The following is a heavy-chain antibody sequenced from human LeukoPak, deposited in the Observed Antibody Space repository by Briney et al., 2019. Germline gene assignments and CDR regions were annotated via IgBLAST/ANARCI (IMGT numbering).Heavy chain of an antibody. CDR2: IKPSDGST. CDR1: GYTFSGYY. CDR3: ARLDCSKFDY. Sequence: GASVKVSCKASGYTFSGYYMHWVRQAPGQGLEWMGIIKPSDGSTIYAQKFQGRVTMTSDTSTTTVYMEVSSLRSDDTAVYYCARLDCSKFDYWGQGSLVTASS. V-gene: IGHV1-46*01. J-gene: IGHJ4*02. D-gene: IGHD4-11*01.